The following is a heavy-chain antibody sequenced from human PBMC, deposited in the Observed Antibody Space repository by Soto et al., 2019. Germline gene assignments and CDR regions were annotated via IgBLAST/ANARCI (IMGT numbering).Heavy chain of an antibody. D-gene: IGHD3-3*01. V-gene: IGHV3-21*01. Sequence: GGSLRLSCAASGFTFSSYSMNWVRQAPGKGLEWVSSISSSSSYIYYADSVKGRFTISRDNAKNSLYLQMNSLRAEDTAVYYCARAPITIFGVVIAGMDVWGQGTTVTVSS. CDR3: ARAPITIFGVVIAGMDV. J-gene: IGHJ6*02. CDR1: GFTFSSYS. CDR2: ISSSSSYI.